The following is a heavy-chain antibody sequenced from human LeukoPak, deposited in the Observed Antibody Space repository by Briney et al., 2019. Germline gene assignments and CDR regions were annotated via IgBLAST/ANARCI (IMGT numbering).Heavy chain of an antibody. V-gene: IGHV3-7*01. J-gene: IGHJ2*01. Sequence: GGSLRLSCAASGFTFSSYSMNWVRRAPGKGLEWVANIKEDGSIIYYVDSVKGRFTISRDNAKNSVYLQMNSLRAEDTAVYYCARIGYSSSSFDFWGRGTLVTVSS. CDR3: ARIGYSSSSFDF. CDR1: GFTFSSYS. CDR2: IKEDGSII. D-gene: IGHD6-6*01.